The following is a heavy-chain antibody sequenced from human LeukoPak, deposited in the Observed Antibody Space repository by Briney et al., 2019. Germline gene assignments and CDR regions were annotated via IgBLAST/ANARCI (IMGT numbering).Heavy chain of an antibody. D-gene: IGHD3-10*01. CDR1: GGSISSSSYY. CDR3: ARLSAWFGELLDAFDI. CDR2: IYYSGST. J-gene: IGHJ3*02. V-gene: IGHV4-39*01. Sequence: SETLSLTCTVSGGSISSSSYYWGWIRQPPGKGLEWIGSIYYSGSTYYNPSLKSRVTISVDTSKNQFSLKLNSVTAADTAVYYCARLSAWFGELLDAFDIWGQGTMVTVSS.